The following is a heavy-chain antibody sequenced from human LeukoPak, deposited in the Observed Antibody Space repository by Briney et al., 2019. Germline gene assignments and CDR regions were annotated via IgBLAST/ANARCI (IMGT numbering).Heavy chain of an antibody. CDR1: GGTFSSYA. J-gene: IGHJ4*02. D-gene: IGHD1-26*01. Sequence: GSSVKVSCKASGGTFSSYAISWVRQAPGQGLEWMGGIIPIFGTANYAQKFQGRVTMTTDTSTSTAYMELRSLRSDDTAVYYCARVSTSVHLDYWGQGTPVTVSS. CDR2: IIPIFGTA. V-gene: IGHV1-69*05. CDR3: ARVSTSVHLDY.